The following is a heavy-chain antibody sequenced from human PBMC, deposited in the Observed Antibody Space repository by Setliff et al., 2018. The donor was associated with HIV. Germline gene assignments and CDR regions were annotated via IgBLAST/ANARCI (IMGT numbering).Heavy chain of an antibody. CDR3: ARSPIAAGTTTISARTNWFDP. CDR2: IYHNGNT. CDR1: GFSITSGYY. V-gene: IGHV4-38-2*01. Sequence: SETLSLTCDVSGFSITSGYYWGWIRQPPGKGLNWIANIYHNGNTNYSPSLKSRVTILVDTSKNQFSVKLRSVTAADTAVYYCARSPIAAGTTTISARTNWFDPWGQGTLVTVSS. D-gene: IGHD6-13*01. J-gene: IGHJ5*02.